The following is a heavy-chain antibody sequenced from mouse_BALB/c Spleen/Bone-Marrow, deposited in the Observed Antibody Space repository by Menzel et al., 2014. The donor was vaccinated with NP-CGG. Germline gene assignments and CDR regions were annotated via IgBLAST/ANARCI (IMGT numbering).Heavy chain of an antibody. D-gene: IGHD2-3*01. J-gene: IGHJ1*01. CDR3: ASHDGYYVGWYFDV. CDR1: GYTFTSYV. Sequence: EVKLQESGPELVKPGTSVKMSCKASGYTFTSYVMHWVKQKPGQGLEWIGYIIPYNDGTKYNEKFKGKATLTSDKSSSTAYMELSSLTSEDSAVYYYASHDGYYVGWYFDVWGAGTTVTVSS. V-gene: IGHV1-14*01. CDR2: IIPYNDGT.